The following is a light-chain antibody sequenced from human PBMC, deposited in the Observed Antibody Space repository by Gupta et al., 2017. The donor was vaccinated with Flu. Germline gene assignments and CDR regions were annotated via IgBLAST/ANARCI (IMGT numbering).Light chain of an antibody. J-gene: IGLJ2*01. Sequence: GTAPRLLIYDNHKRPSGIPDRVSASKSGTSATLGISGLQTGDEGDYYCATWDAGLRGVFGGGTRLTVL. CDR2: DNH. V-gene: IGLV1-51*01. CDR3: ATWDAGLRGV.